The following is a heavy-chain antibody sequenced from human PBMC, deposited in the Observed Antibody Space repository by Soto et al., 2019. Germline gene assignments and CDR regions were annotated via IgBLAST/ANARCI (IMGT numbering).Heavy chain of an antibody. V-gene: IGHV6-1*01. CDR2: TYYRTRWYY. Sequence: PSQTLSLTCVISGDSVSSNSAAWNWIRQSPSRGLEWLGRTYYRTRWYYDYAVSVRSRITVNPDTSKNQFSLQSTSVTPEDTAVYYCAGTTSHYWYYMDVWGKGTTVTVSS. CDR1: GDSVSSNSAA. CDR3: AGTTSHYWYYMDV. D-gene: IGHD1-7*01. J-gene: IGHJ6*03.